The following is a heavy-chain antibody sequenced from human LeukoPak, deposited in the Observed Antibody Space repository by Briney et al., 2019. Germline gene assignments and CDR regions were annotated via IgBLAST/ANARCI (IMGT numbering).Heavy chain of an antibody. CDR3: ARRKTNFYDSTAAAPEDL. CDR1: GGSIDRGGYY. V-gene: IGHV4-31*03. J-gene: IGHJ2*01. D-gene: IGHD3-22*01. Sequence: SETLSLTCTVSGGSIDRGGYYWAWIRQHPGTGLEWIGYIYYNGNTYYNPSLKSRITISIDTSTNRFYLKVNSVTAADTAIYYCARRKTNFYDSTAAAPEDLWGRGTLVTVSS. CDR2: IYYNGNT.